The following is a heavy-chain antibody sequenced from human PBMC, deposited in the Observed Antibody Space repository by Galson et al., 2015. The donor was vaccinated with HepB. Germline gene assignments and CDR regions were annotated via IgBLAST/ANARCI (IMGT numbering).Heavy chain of an antibody. Sequence: SLRLSCAASGFTFSSYSMNWVRQAPGKGLEWVSSISSSSSYIYYADSVKGRFTISRDNAKNSLYLQMNSLRAEDTAVYYCARDARTTVTTSFGRWGQGTLVTVSS. D-gene: IGHD4-17*01. V-gene: IGHV3-21*01. CDR1: GFTFSSYS. CDR3: ARDARTTVTTSFGR. CDR2: ISSSSSYI. J-gene: IGHJ4*02.